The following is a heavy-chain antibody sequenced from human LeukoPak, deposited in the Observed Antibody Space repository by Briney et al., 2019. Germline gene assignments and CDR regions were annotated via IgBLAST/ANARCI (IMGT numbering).Heavy chain of an antibody. V-gene: IGHV3-66*01. J-gene: IGHJ6*02. D-gene: IGHD3-22*01. CDR2: IYSGGST. CDR3: ARKTYYYDSSGYYYYYGMDF. CDR1: GFTVSSNY. Sequence: GGSLRLSCAASGFTVSSNYMRWVRQAPGKGLEWVSVIYSGGSTYYADSVKGRFTISRDNSKNTLYLQMNSLRAEDTAVYYCARKTYYYDSSGYYYYYGMDFWGQGTTVTVSS.